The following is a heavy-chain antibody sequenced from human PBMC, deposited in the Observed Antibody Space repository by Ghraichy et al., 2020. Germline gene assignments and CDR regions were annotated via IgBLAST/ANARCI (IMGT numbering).Heavy chain of an antibody. V-gene: IGHV3-48*02. CDR1: GFNFNNYA. D-gene: IGHD1-20*01. CDR3: ARDYNWAFDH. CDR2: ISSNSAI. Sequence: LSLTCAASGFNFNNYAMNWVRQAPGKGLEWVSYISSNSAIYYADSVRGRFTISRDNAKNSLYLQMNSLRDEDAAVYYCARDYNWAFDHWGQGALVTVSS. J-gene: IGHJ4*02.